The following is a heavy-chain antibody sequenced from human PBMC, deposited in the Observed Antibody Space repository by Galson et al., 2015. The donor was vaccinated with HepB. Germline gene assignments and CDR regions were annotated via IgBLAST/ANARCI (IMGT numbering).Heavy chain of an antibody. CDR1: GFTFSSYA. CDR2: ISGSGGST. V-gene: IGHV3-23*01. D-gene: IGHD5-12*01. J-gene: IGHJ6*02. Sequence: SLRLSCAASGFTFSSYAMSWVRQAPGKGLEWVSAISGSGGSTYYADSVKGRFTISRDNSKNTLYLQMNSLRAEDTAVYYCAKDTEVGGYDFMHFYYYYGMDVWGQGTTVTVSS. CDR3: AKDTEVGGYDFMHFYYYYGMDV.